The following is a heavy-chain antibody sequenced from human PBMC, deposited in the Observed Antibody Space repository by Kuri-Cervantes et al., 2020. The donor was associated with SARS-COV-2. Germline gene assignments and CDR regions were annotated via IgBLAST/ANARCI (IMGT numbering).Heavy chain of an antibody. CDR1: GGXXXSYA. V-gene: IGHV1-69*04. Sequence: SVKVXXXASGGXXXSYAISWXRQAPGQGLEWMGRXIPILGIGXXAQKFQGXXXITADKSTSTXYMELXSLXSXGTAXXYCAXXXNYGXGSXXXSYGMDVWGQGTTVTVSS. CDR3: AXXXNYGXGSXXXSYGMDV. CDR2: XIPILGIG. D-gene: IGHD3-10*01. J-gene: IGHJ6*02.